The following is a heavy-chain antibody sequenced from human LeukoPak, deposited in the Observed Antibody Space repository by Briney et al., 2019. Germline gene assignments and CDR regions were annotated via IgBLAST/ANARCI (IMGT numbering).Heavy chain of an antibody. D-gene: IGHD2-15*01. CDR3: ARDCSGGSCFDY. CDR1: GGSISSYY. Sequence: SETLSLTCTVSGGSISSYYWSWIRQPPGKGLEWIGYIYHSGSTNYNPSLKSRVTISVDTSKNQFSLKLSSVTAADTAVYYCARDCSGGSCFDYWGQGTLVTVSS. V-gene: IGHV4-59*01. CDR2: IYHSGST. J-gene: IGHJ4*02.